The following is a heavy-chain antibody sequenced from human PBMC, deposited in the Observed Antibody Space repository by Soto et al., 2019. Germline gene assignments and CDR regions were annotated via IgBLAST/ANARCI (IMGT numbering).Heavy chain of an antibody. V-gene: IGHV1-18*01. D-gene: IGHD3-10*01. CDR3: AREKGDGSGRYYGD. Sequence: QVQLVQSGAEVKKPGASVKVSCKASGYTFTSYGISWVRQAPGQGLEWMGWISAYNGNTNYAQKLQGRVTMTTDTSTSRAYMGLRSLRCGDNAGYYCAREKGDGSGRYYGDWVQGTLVTVSS. CDR2: ISAYNGNT. CDR1: GYTFTSYG. J-gene: IGHJ4*02.